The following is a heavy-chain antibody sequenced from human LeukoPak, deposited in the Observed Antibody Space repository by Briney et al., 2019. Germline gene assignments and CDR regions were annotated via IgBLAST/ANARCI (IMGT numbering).Heavy chain of an antibody. D-gene: IGHD6-6*01. CDR2: INLRGST. Sequence: SETLSLTCAVYGWSFNDYYWNWIRQPPGKGLEWIGEINLRGSTTYNPSLKGRVTISLDESKNQFSLKLSSVTAADTAVYYCARDSYSSSSYIFDYWGQGALVTVSS. V-gene: IGHV4-34*01. CDR1: GWSFNDYY. CDR3: ARDSYSSSSYIFDY. J-gene: IGHJ4*02.